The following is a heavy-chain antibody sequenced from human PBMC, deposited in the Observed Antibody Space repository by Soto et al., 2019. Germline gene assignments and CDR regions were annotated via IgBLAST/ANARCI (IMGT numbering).Heavy chain of an antibody. CDR3: AHRSYDILTGYSYFDY. J-gene: IGHJ4*02. V-gene: IGHV2-5*02. D-gene: IGHD3-9*01. CDR2: IYWDDDK. Sequence: QITLKESGPTLVKPTQTLTLTCTFSGFSLSTSGVGVGWIRQPPGKALEWLALIYWDDDKRYSPSLKSRLTITKDTSKNQVVLTMTNMDPVDTATYYSAHRSYDILTGYSYFDYWGQGTLVTVSS. CDR1: GFSLSTSGVG.